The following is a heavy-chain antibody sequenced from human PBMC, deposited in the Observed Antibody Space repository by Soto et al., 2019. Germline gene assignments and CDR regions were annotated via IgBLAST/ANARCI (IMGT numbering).Heavy chain of an antibody. CDR3: AHRKVDDYFGY. Sequence: QITLKESGPTLVKPTQTLTLTCTFSGFSLSTSGLAVGWIRQPPVKALERLALIYCDDDKFYSPSLKSRLTLTKDTSKDQVVLTMTNMDPLDTATCYCAHRKVDDYFGYWGQGTLLTVSS. CDR2: IYCDDDK. CDR1: GFSLSTSGLA. J-gene: IGHJ4*02. V-gene: IGHV2-5*02.